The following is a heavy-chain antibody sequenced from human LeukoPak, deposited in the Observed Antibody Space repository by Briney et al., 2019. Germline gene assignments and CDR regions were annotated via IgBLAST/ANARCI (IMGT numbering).Heavy chain of an antibody. CDR1: GYTITGYY. CDR3: ARDKDIPAAGSCWFDP. V-gene: IGHV1-2*02. Sequence: ASVKVSCKASGYTITGYYMHWVRQAPGQGLEWMGWINPNSGGTNYAQKFQGRVTMTRDTSISTAYMELSRLRSDDTAVYYCARDKDIPAAGSCWFDPWGQGTLVTVSS. J-gene: IGHJ5*02. D-gene: IGHD6-13*01. CDR2: INPNSGGT.